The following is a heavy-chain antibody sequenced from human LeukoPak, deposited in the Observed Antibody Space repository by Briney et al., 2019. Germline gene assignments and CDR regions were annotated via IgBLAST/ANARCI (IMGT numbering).Heavy chain of an antibody. D-gene: IGHD3-3*01. V-gene: IGHV3-43*01. CDR2: IEWNGGRT. J-gene: IGHJ4*02. CDR3: GKDIESYDFWSGYEY. CDR1: GFTFDEYS. Sequence: GGSLRLSCAASGFTFDEYSMQWVRQAPGKGLEWVSVIEWNGGRTYYADSVKGRFTISRDNNKKSLYLQMNSLRTEDTVLYYCGKDIESYDFWSGYEYRGQGTLVTVSS.